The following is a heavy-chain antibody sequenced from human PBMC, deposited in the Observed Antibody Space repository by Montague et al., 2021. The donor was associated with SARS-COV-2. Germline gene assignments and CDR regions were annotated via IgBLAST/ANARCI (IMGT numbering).Heavy chain of an antibody. J-gene: IGHJ6*03. CDR2: IYYSGST. CDR3: ARDSRTDFDWLFPDSGSYYYYMDV. D-gene: IGHD3-9*01. V-gene: IGHV4-59*01. CDR1: GGSISSYY. Sequence: SETLSLTRTVSGGSISSYYWSWIRQPPGKGLEWIGYIYYSGSTNYNPPLKSRVTISVDTSKNQFSLKLSSVTAADTAVYYCARDSRTDFDWLFPDSGSYYYYMDVWGKGTTVTVSS.